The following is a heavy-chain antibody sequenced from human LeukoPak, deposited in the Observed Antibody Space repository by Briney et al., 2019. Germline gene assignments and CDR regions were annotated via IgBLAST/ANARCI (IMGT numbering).Heavy chain of an antibody. J-gene: IGHJ4*02. V-gene: IGHV4-61*05. Sequence: SETLSLTCTVSGGSISSSSYYWGWIRQSPGKGLEWIGYMHYSGRSNYNPSLKSRVTISVDTSKNQFSLKLTSVTAADTAVYYCARGGVGATYAGFDYWGQGTLVTVSS. CDR1: GGSISSSSYY. D-gene: IGHD2-8*01. CDR3: ARGGVGATYAGFDY. CDR2: MHYSGRS.